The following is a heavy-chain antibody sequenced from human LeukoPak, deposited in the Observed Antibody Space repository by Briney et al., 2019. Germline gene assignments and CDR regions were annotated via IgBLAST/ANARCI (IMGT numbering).Heavy chain of an antibody. D-gene: IGHD2-2*01. CDR2: IWYEGSNK. CDR1: GFTFSSYG. J-gene: IGHJ4*02. CDR3: AREGRDCSSTNCLFDY. V-gene: IGHV3-33*01. Sequence: SGGSLRLSCAASGFTFSSYGMHWVCQAPGKGLEWVAVIWYEGSNKDYADSVKGRFTISRDTSKNTLYLQMNSLRVEDTAVYYCAREGRDCSSTNCLFDYWGQGTLVTVSS.